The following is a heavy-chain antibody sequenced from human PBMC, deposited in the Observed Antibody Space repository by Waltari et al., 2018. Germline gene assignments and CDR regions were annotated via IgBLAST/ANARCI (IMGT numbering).Heavy chain of an antibody. J-gene: IGHJ6*03. D-gene: IGHD1-1*01. CDR3: AREAGNEDYYYYYMDV. Sequence: QVQLQESGPGLVKPSETLSLTCAVSGYSISIGYYWCWLRHPPGKGLEWIGSSYHSGGNDYNPSLTSRVTISVDTSKNQLSLKLSAVTAADTAVDYCAREAGNEDYYYYYMDVWGKGTTVTVSS. CDR2: SYHSGGN. V-gene: IGHV4-38-2*02. CDR1: GYSISIGYY.